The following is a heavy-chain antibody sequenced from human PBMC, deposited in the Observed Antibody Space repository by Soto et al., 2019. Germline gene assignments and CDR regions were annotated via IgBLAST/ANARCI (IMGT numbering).Heavy chain of an antibody. J-gene: IGHJ6*01. V-gene: IGHV3-9*01. Sequence: SLRLSGAASGFTFADYAIHWVRQARGKGLEWVSGISWNSGSIGYADSVKGRFTISRDNAKNSLYLQMNSLRAEDTALYYCAKDMTIFEQWLVGPYYGMDVWGQGTTVTGSS. D-gene: IGHD6-19*01. CDR3: AKDMTIFEQWLVGPYYGMDV. CDR1: GFTFADYA. CDR2: ISWNSGSI.